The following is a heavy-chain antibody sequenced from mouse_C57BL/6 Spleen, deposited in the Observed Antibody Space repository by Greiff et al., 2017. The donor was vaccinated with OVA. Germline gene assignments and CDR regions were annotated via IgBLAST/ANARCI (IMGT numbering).Heavy chain of an antibody. CDR2: IWSGGST. CDR1: GFSLTSYG. J-gene: IGHJ1*03. Sequence: VKLMESGPGLVQPSQSLSITCTVSGFSLTSYGVHWVRQSPGKGLEWLGVIWSGGSTDYNAAFISRLSISKDNSKCQVFFKMNSLQADDTAIYYCARKGDGNRYFDVWGTGTTVTVSS. V-gene: IGHV2-2*01. D-gene: IGHD1-1*01. CDR3: ARKGDGNRYFDV.